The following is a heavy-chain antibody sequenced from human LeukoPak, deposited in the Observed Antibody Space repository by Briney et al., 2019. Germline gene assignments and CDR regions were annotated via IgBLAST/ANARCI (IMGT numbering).Heavy chain of an antibody. CDR1: GGTFSSYA. V-gene: IGHV1-69*13. CDR3: ARGPLGWQQLIGYFDY. D-gene: IGHD6-13*01. CDR2: IIPIFGTA. Sequence: SVKVSCKASGGTFSSYAISWVRQAPGQGLEWMGGIIPIFGTANYAQKFQGRVTITADGSTSTAYMELSSLRSEDTAVYYCARGPLGWQQLIGYFDYWGQGTLVTVSS. J-gene: IGHJ4*02.